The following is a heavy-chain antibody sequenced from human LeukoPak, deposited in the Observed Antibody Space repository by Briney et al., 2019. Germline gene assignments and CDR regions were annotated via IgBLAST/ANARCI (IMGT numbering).Heavy chain of an antibody. D-gene: IGHD6-19*01. CDR2: ISGSGGST. V-gene: IGHV3-23*01. CDR1: GFTFSSYA. CDR3: AKDWDSSGWYSAFDI. Sequence: GGSPRLSCAASGFTFSSYAMSWVRQAPGKGLEWVSAISGSGGSTYYADSVKGRFTISRDNSKNTLYLQMNSLRAEDTAVYYCAKDWDSSGWYSAFDIWGQGTMVTVSS. J-gene: IGHJ3*02.